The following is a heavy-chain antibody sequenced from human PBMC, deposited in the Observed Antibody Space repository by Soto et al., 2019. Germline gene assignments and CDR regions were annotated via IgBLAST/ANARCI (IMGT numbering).Heavy chain of an antibody. Sequence: ASVKVSCKASGYTFTSYAMHWVRQAPGQRLEWMGWINAGNGNTKYSQKFQGRVTITRDTSASTAYMELSSLRSEDTAVYYCARDDSSGYYPPIFDYWGQGTLVTVSS. CDR1: GYTFTSYA. D-gene: IGHD3-22*01. CDR3: ARDDSSGYYPPIFDY. CDR2: INAGNGNT. J-gene: IGHJ4*02. V-gene: IGHV1-3*01.